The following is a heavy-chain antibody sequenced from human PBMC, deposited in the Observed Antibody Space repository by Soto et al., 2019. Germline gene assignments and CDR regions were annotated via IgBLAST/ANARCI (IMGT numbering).Heavy chain of an antibody. Sequence: GGSLRLSCAASGFPFSSCAMYWVRQAPGKGLEGVAVISYDGSNKYYADSVKGRFTISRDNSKNTLYLQMNSLGTEDTAVYYCARGPYCSSTSCSGAVLGAFDIWGQGTMVTVSS. CDR3: ARGPYCSSTSCSGAVLGAFDI. CDR2: ISYDGSNK. V-gene: IGHV3-30-3*01. J-gene: IGHJ3*02. D-gene: IGHD2-2*01. CDR1: GFPFSSCA.